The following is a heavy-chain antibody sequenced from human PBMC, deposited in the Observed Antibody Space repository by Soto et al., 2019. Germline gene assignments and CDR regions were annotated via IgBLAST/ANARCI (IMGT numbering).Heavy chain of an antibody. CDR1: GGTFSSYA. V-gene: IGHV1-69*13. CDR3: ARTEVSTTPSQS. CDR2: IIPIFGTA. D-gene: IGHD4-17*01. Sequence: SVKVSCKASGGTFSSYAISWVRQAPGQGLEWMGGIIPIFGTANYAQKFQGRVTITADESTSTAYMELSSLRSEDTAVYYCARTEVSTTPSQSWGQGTLVTVSS. J-gene: IGHJ4*02.